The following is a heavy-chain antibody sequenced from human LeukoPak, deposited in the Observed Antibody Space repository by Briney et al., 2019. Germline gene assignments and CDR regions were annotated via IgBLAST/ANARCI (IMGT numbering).Heavy chain of an antibody. CDR3: ARGTEDCSSTSCLGALDAFGI. J-gene: IGHJ3*02. CDR1: GYTFTSYG. CDR2: ISAYNGNT. V-gene: IGHV1-18*01. Sequence: ASVKVSCKASGYTFTSYGISWVRQAPGQGLEWMGWISAYNGNTNYAQKLQGRVTMTTDTSTSTAYMELRSLRSDDTAVYYCARGTEDCSSTSCLGALDAFGIWGQGTMVTVSS. D-gene: IGHD2-2*01.